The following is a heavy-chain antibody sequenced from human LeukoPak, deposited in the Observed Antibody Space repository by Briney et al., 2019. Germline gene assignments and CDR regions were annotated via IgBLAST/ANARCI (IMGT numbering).Heavy chain of an antibody. CDR3: AREAPALYYFDY. Sequence: GGSLRLSCAASGFTFSSYWMHWVRQAPGKGLVWVSRINTDGSSTSYADSVKGRFTISRDNAKNTLYLQMNSLRAEDTAVYYCAREAPALYYFDYWGQGTLVTVSS. J-gene: IGHJ4*02. CDR2: INTDGSST. V-gene: IGHV3-74*01. CDR1: GFTFSSYW. D-gene: IGHD2/OR15-2a*01.